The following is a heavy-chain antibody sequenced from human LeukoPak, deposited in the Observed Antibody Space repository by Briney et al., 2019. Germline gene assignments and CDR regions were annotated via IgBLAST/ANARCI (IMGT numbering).Heavy chain of an antibody. Sequence: GASVKVSCKTSGYTFSSHGITWVRQAPGQGLEWMGWISANSGKTYYVQKFQGRVTMTTDTSTSTAYIELRSLRSDDTAVYYCARPNNYYDDNGYYNYFDPWGQGTLVTVSS. CDR3: ARPNNYYDDNGYYNYFDP. V-gene: IGHV1-18*01. D-gene: IGHD3-22*01. J-gene: IGHJ5*02. CDR2: ISANSGKT. CDR1: GYTFSSHG.